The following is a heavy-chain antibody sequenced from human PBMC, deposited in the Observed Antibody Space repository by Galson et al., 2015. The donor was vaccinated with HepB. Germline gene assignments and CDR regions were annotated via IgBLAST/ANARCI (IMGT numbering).Heavy chain of an antibody. CDR1: GFTFSSYW. V-gene: IGHV3-7*03. D-gene: IGHD3-22*01. Sequence: SLRLSCAASGFTFSSYWMSWVRQAPGKGLEWVANIKQDGSEKYYVDSVKGRFTISRDNAKNSLYLQMNSLRAEDTAVYYCARAAYYYDSSGYSFDYWGQGTLVTVSP. CDR2: IKQDGSEK. J-gene: IGHJ4*02. CDR3: ARAAYYYDSSGYSFDY.